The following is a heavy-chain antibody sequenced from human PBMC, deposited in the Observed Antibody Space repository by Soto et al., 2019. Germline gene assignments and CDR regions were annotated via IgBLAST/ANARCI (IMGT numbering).Heavy chain of an antibody. V-gene: IGHV3-11*06. CDR2: ISSSSSYT. Sequence: GGSLRLSCAASGFTFSDYYMRWIRQAPGKGLEWGSYISSSSSYTNYADSVKGRFTITRDNAKNSLCLQRNSLRAEDTAVYYCAREGRGSAFDAWGQGTLVTVSS. CDR1: GFTFSDYY. J-gene: IGHJ4*02. D-gene: IGHD3-10*01. CDR3: AREGRGSAFDA.